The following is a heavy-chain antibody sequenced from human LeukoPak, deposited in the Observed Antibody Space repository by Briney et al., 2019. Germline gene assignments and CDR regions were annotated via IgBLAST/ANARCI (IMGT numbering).Heavy chain of an antibody. CDR2: ISSSGSTI. V-gene: IGHV3-11*04. CDR1: GFTFSDYY. D-gene: IGHD1-26*01. Sequence: GGSLRLSCAASGFTFSDYYVSWIRQAPGKGLEWVSYISSSGSTIYYADSVKGRFTISRDNAKNSLYLQMNSLRAEDTAVYYCASGGSYPTDAFDIWGQGTMVTVSS. CDR3: ASGGSYPTDAFDI. J-gene: IGHJ3*02.